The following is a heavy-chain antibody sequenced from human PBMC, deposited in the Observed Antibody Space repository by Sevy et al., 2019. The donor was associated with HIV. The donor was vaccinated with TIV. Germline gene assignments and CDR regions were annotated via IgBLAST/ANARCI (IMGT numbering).Heavy chain of an antibody. D-gene: IGHD1-20*01. Sequence: GGSLRLSCAVSGFTFDDYAMHWVRQAPGKGLEWVSLISWDGGSTYYADSVKGRFTISRDNSKKSLYLQMNSLRAEDDALYYCAKPYRITVAGDYYYSGMDVWGQGTTVTVSS. V-gene: IGHV3-43D*03. CDR2: ISWDGGST. CDR1: GFTFDDYA. J-gene: IGHJ6*02. CDR3: AKPYRITVAGDYYYSGMDV.